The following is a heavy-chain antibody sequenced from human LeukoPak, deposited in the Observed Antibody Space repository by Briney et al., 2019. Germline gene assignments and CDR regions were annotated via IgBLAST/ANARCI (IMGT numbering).Heavy chain of an antibody. CDR3: AREIDRIPNWFDP. Sequence: ASVKVSCKASGYTFTGYYMHWVRQAPGQGLEWMGWINPNSGGTNYAQKFQGRVTMTGDTSISTAYMELSRLRSDDTAVYYCAREIDRIPNWFDPWGQGTLVTVSS. J-gene: IGHJ5*02. CDR1: GYTFTGYY. V-gene: IGHV1-2*02. CDR2: INPNSGGT. D-gene: IGHD1-14*01.